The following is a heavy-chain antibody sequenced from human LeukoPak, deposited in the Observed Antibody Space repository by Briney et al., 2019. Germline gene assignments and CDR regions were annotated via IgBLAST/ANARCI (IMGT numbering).Heavy chain of an antibody. CDR1: GGSISSYY. V-gene: IGHV4-59*08. D-gene: IGHD6-19*01. J-gene: IGHJ4*02. CDR3: ARLFSSGWYYMDY. CDR2: IYCSGST. Sequence: SETLSLTCNVSGGSISSYYWSWIRQPPGKGLEWIGYIYCSGSTNYNPSLKSRVTISVDTSKNQFSLKLSSVTAADTAVYYCARLFSSGWYYMDYWSQGTLVTVSS.